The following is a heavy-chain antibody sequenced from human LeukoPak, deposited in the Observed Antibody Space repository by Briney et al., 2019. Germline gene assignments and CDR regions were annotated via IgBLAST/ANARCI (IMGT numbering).Heavy chain of an antibody. D-gene: IGHD1-26*01. CDR1: GGSISRGDYY. CDR2: IYYSGST. Sequence: SETLSLTCTVSGGSISRGDYYWSWIRQPPGKGLEWIGYIYYSGSTYYNPSLKSRVTLSVDTSKNQFSLKLSSVTAADTAVYYCASGIRVFDYWGQGTLVTVSS. CDR3: ASGIRVFDY. V-gene: IGHV4-30-4*01. J-gene: IGHJ4*02.